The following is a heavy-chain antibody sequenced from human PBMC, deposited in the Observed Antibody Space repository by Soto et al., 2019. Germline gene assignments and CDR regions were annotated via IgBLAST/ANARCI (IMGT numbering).Heavy chain of an antibody. CDR1: GFTFSSYG. J-gene: IGHJ3*02. Sequence: GGSLRLSCAASGFTFSSYGMHWVHQAPGKGLEWVAVISYDGSNKYYADSVKGRFTISRDNSKNTLYLQMNSLRAEDTAVYYCAIRRSGSYYGDAFDIWGQGTMVTVSS. CDR3: AIRRSGSYYGDAFDI. CDR2: ISYDGSNK. V-gene: IGHV3-30*03. D-gene: IGHD1-26*01.